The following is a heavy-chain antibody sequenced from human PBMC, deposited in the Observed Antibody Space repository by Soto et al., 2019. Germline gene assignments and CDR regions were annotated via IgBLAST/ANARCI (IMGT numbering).Heavy chain of an antibody. D-gene: IGHD3-10*01. CDR1: GYSFNSYY. V-gene: IGHV1-46*02. J-gene: IGHJ3*02. CDR3: ASDYNAYQRQHVFDI. CDR2: INPSGAST. Sequence: QVQLVQSGAGVKKPGASVKVACKASGYSFNSYYMHWVRQAPGQGPEWMGVINPSGASTSYAQKFQGRVTMTRDTSTSTVYMELSSLRSEDTALYYCASDYNAYQRQHVFDIWGQGTLVTVSS.